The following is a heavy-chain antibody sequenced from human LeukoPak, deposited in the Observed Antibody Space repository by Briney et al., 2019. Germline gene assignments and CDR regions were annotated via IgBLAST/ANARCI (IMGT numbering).Heavy chain of an antibody. CDR1: GVSISSYY. D-gene: IGHD3-10*01. V-gene: IGHV4-4*07. CDR3: ARGNYYYGSGSYYFDY. J-gene: IGHJ4*02. CDR2: TYTSGST. Sequence: SETLSLTCTVSGVSISSYYWSWIQQPAGKGLEWIGRTYTSGSTNYNPSLKSRVTMSVDTSKNQFSLKLSSVTAADTAVYYCARGNYYYGSGSYYFDYWGQGTLVTVSS.